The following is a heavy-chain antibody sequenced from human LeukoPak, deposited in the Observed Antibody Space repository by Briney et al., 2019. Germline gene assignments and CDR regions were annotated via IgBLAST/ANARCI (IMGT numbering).Heavy chain of an antibody. CDR1: GGSISSGSYY. CDR2: VYSSGRT. D-gene: IGHD3-16*01. J-gene: IGHJ6*03. Sequence: SQTLSLTCAVSGGSISSGSYYWSWIRQPAGKGLEWIGRVYSSGRTNYNPSLKSRVTISVDTSKNQFSLKLSSVTAADTAVYYCARQTYGDYYYYYMDVWGKGTTVTASS. CDR3: ARQTYGDYYYYYMDV. V-gene: IGHV4-61*02.